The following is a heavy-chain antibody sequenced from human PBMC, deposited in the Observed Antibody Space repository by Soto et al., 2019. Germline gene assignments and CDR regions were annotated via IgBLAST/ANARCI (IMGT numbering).Heavy chain of an antibody. CDR3: SRGLITGSHYSGGWYYFDS. J-gene: IGHJ4*02. V-gene: IGHV4-39*01. CDR1: GDSITSSSYY. Sequence: PSETLSLTCTVSGDSITSSSYYWGWIRQPPGKGLEWIGNIYYSGSTYYNPSLKSRVTISVDTSKNQFYLELSSVTAADTAVYYCSRGLITGSHYSGGWYYFDSWGQGTQVTVSS. D-gene: IGHD6-19*01. CDR2: IYYSGST.